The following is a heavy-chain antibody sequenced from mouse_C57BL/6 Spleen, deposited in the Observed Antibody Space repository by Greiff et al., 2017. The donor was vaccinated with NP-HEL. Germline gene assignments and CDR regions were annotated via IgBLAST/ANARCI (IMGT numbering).Heavy chain of an antibody. J-gene: IGHJ4*01. CDR1: GYTFTSYW. D-gene: IGHD2-3*01. Sequence: QVQLQQPGAELVKPGASVKLSCKASGYTFTSYWMHWVKQRPGQGLEWIGMIHPNSGSTNYNEKFKSKATLTVDKSSSTAYMQLSSLTSEDSAVYYCARAHIYDGYYVDAMDYWGQGTSVTVSS. CDR2: IHPNSGST. CDR3: ARAHIYDGYYVDAMDY. V-gene: IGHV1-64*01.